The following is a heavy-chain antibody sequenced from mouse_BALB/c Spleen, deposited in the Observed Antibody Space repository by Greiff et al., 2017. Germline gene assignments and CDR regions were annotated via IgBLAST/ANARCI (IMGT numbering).Heavy chain of an antibody. CDR3: TRDREPYAFDY. J-gene: IGHJ2*01. V-gene: IGHV5-6-4*01. CDR2: ISSGGSYT. Sequence: EVQRVESGGGLVKPGGSLKLSCAASGFTFSSYTMSWVRQTPEKRLEWVATISSGGSYTYYPDSVKGRFTISRDNAKNTLYLQMSSLKSEDTAMYYCTRDREPYAFDYWGQGTTLTVSS. CDR1: GFTFSSYT. D-gene: IGHD1-1*01.